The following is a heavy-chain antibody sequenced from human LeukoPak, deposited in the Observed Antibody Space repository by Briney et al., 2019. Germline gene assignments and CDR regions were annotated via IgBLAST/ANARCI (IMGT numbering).Heavy chain of an antibody. CDR1: GYRFTGYC. CDR3: ARDVISRGIIDY. CDR2: INPDSGGT. V-gene: IGHV1-2*02. J-gene: IGHJ4*02. D-gene: IGHD3-10*01. Sequence: GASVKVSCKASGYRFTGYCVHWVRQAPGQGLEWMGWINPDSGGTNFAQRFQGRATLTRDTSISTAYMELSRLTSGDTAVYYCARDVISRGIIDYWGQGTLVTVSS.